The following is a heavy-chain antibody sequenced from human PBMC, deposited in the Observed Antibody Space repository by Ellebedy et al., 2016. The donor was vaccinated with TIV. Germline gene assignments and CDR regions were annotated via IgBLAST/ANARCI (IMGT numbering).Heavy chain of an antibody. Sequence: MPGGSLRLSCTVPGYSIIRGYYWGWIRQSRRKGRGGMGIFYHTGTTYYNPSLKSLVTISVATSKNQFSLKLSSVTAADTAVYYCARVIELGATPDFWGQGTLVTVSS. CDR3: ARVIELGATPDF. D-gene: IGHD1-26*01. J-gene: IGHJ4*02. V-gene: IGHV4-38-2*02. CDR2: FYHTGTT. CDR1: GYSIIRGYY.